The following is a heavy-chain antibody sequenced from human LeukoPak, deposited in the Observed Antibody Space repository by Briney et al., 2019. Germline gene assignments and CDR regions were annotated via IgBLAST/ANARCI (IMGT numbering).Heavy chain of an antibody. D-gene: IGHD4-17*01. J-gene: IGHJ4*02. V-gene: IGHV3-7*01. CDR3: ARGGYGDLLDY. CDR2: IKQDGSEK. CDR1: GFTFSSYW. Sequence: GGSLRLFCAASGFTFSSYWMSWVRQAPGKGLEWVANIKQDGSEKYYVDSVKGRFTISRDNAKNSPYLQMNSLRAEDTAVYYCARGGYGDLLDYWGQGTLVTVSS.